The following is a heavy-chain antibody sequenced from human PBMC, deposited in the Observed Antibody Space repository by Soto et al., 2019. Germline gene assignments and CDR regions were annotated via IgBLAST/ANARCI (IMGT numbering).Heavy chain of an antibody. CDR1: GFTFSSYG. J-gene: IGHJ4*02. CDR2: ISYDGSNK. V-gene: IGHV3-30*18. D-gene: IGHD4-17*01. Sequence: QVQLVESGGGVVQPGRSLRLSCAASGFTFSSYGMHWVRQAPGKGLEWVAVISYDGSNKYYADSVKGRFTISRDNSKNKLYLQMNNLRAEDTAVYYCANYGDSEGGFDYWGQGTLVTVSS. CDR3: ANYGDSEGGFDY.